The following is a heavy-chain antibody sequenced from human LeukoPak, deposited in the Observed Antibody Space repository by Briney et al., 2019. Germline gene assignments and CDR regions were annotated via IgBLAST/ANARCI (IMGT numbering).Heavy chain of an antibody. CDR1: GFIFSKYW. Sequence: GGSLRLSCAASGFIFSKYWMTWVRQPPGKGLEWVANIKGDGSEDEYVDSVRGRFTISRDNAKNSLYLQMNSLRAEDTAVYYCARDLRGTFPYYYYMDVWGKGTTVTVS. D-gene: IGHD3-10*01. CDR3: ARDLRGTFPYYYYMDV. V-gene: IGHV3-7*01. J-gene: IGHJ6*03. CDR2: IKGDGSED.